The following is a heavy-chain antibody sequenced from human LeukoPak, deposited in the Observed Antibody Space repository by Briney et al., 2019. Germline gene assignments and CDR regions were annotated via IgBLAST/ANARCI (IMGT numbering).Heavy chain of an antibody. V-gene: IGHV3-13*01. CDR2: IGTAGDT. D-gene: IGHD1-1*01. CDR3: ARVAKERVGGVYYFDY. J-gene: IGHJ4*02. CDR1: GFTFSDYD. Sequence: GGSLRLSCAASGFTFSDYDMHWVRQATGKGLEWVSAIGTAGDTYYTGSVKGRFTISRENAKNSLYPQMNSLRAGDTAVYYCARVAKERVGGVYYFDYWGQGTLVTVSS.